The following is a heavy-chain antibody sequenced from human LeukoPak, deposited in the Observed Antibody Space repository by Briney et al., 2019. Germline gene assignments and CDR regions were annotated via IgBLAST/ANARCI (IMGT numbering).Heavy chain of an antibody. CDR2: IYTSGST. CDR3: ARVGSGYYEYYFDF. Sequence: SETLSLTCTVSGGSISSYYWSCIRQPAGKGLEWIGRIYTSGSTNYNPSLKSRVTMSVDTSKNQFSLKLSSVTAADTAVYYCARVGSGYYEYYFDFWGQGTLVTVSS. J-gene: IGHJ4*02. V-gene: IGHV4-4*07. D-gene: IGHD3-3*01. CDR1: GGSISSYY.